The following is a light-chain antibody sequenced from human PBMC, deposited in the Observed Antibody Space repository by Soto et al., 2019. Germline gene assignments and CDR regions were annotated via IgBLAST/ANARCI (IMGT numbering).Light chain of an antibody. Sequence: EIVLTQSPGTLSFSPGERSTLSFISSQSVTGNYLAWYQQKPGQAPRLLMSGASSRATGTPDRFSGSGSGTDFILTISRLEPEDFAVYYCQQYGTSPPTFGQGTRLEIK. CDR1: QSVTGNY. V-gene: IGKV3-20*01. J-gene: IGKJ5*01. CDR3: QQYGTSPPT. CDR2: GAS.